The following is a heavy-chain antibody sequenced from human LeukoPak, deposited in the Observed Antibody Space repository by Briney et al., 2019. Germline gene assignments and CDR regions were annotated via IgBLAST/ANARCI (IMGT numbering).Heavy chain of an antibody. J-gene: IGHJ4*02. CDR2: IYYSGST. CDR3: ARPIVQQSMYYFDY. CDR1: GGSISSSRYY. D-gene: IGHD2-15*01. V-gene: IGHV4-39*01. Sequence: PSETLSLTCTFSGGSISSSRYYWGWIRQPPGKGLEWIGSIYYSGSTYYNPSLKSRVTISVDTSKNQFSLKLSSVTAADTAVYYCARPIVQQSMYYFDYWGQGTLVTVSS.